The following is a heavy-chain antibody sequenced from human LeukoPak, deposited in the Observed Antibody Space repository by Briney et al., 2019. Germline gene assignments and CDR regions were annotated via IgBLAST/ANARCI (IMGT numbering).Heavy chain of an antibody. CDR2: INPNSGGT. CDR3: ARDHPLVVHPAAIGYYYYYKKL. V-gene: IGHV1-2*02. Sequence: SVKLSCKASGYTFTGYDMHWVRQAPGQGLEWMGWINPNSGGTNYAQKFQGRVTMTRGTSISTAYRELSRLRSDDTAVYYSARDHPLVVHPAAIGYYYYYKKLRGKGHTVTVSS. D-gene: IGHD2-2*02. J-gene: IGHJ6*03. CDR1: GYTFTGYD.